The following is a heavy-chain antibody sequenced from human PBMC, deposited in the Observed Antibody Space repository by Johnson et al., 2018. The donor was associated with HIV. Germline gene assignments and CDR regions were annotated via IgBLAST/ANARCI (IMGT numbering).Heavy chain of an antibody. V-gene: IGHV3-15*01. D-gene: IGHD1-26*01. CDR3: ARVRVGAFDI. CDR2: IKRKIEGEAT. Sequence: MQLVESGGGVVQPGGSLRLSCAASGFTFRSYGMHWVRQAPGKGLEWVGRIKRKIEGEATDYAAPVKGRFTISRDDSKNTLFLQMNSLRAEDTAVYYCARVRVGAFDIWGQGTMVTVSS. J-gene: IGHJ3*02. CDR1: GFTFRSYG.